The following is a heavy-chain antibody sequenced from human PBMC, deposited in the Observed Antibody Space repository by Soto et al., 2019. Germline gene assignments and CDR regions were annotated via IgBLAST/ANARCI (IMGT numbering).Heavy chain of an antibody. D-gene: IGHD3-3*01. CDR3: ARSYYDFWSVVYYYYYYGMDV. CDR1: GFTFSDYY. V-gene: IGHV3-11*06. Sequence: QVQLVESGGGLVKPGGSLRLSCAASGFTFSDYYMSWIRQAPGKGLEWVSYISSSSSYTNYADSVKGRFTISRDNAKNSLYLQMNSLRAEDTAVYYCARSYYDFWSVVYYYYYYGMDVWGQGTTVTVSS. J-gene: IGHJ6*02. CDR2: ISSSSSYT.